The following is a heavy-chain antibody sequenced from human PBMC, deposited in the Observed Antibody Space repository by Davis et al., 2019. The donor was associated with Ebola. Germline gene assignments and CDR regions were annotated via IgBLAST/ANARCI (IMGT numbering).Heavy chain of an antibody. CDR1: GFTFSSYA. CDR2: INSDGSST. V-gene: IGHV3-74*01. D-gene: IGHD6-13*01. J-gene: IGHJ4*02. Sequence: GESLKISCAASGFTFSSYAMSWLRQAPGKGLVWVSRINSDGSSTSYADSVKGRFTISRDNAKNTLYLQMNSLRAEDTAVYYCARGEQQLADYWGQGTLVTVSS. CDR3: ARGEQQLADY.